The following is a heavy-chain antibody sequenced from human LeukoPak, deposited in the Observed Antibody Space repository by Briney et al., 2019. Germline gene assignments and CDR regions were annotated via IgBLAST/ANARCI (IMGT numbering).Heavy chain of an antibody. CDR1: GYTFTSYG. V-gene: IGHV1-18*01. J-gene: IGHJ4*02. D-gene: IGHD2-2*02. CDR3: ARVAPIVVVPAAIGGDY. Sequence: ASVKASCKASGYTFTSYGISWVRQAPGQGLEWMGWISAYNGNTNYAQKLQGRVTMTTDTSTSTAYMELRSLRSDDTAVYYCARVAPIVVVPAAIGGDYWGQGTLVTVSS. CDR2: ISAYNGNT.